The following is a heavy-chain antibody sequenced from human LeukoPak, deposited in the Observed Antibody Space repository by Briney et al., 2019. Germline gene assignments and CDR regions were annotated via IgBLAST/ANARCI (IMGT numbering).Heavy chain of an antibody. D-gene: IGHD3-9*01. Sequence: SQTLSLTCAISGDSVSSNSAAWNWIRQSPSRGLEWLGRTYYRSKWYNDYAVSVKSRITINPDTSKNQFSLQLNSVTPEDTAVYYCARGILDWGYFGPNYYYYYMDVWGKGTTVTVSS. CDR2: TYYRSKWYN. CDR3: ARGILDWGYFGPNYYYYYMDV. CDR1: GDSVSSNSAA. J-gene: IGHJ6*03. V-gene: IGHV6-1*01.